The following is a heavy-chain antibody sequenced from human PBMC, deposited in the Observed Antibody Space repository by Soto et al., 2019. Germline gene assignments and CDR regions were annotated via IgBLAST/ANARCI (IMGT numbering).Heavy chain of an antibody. CDR1: GFTFSSYG. J-gene: IGHJ5*02. Sequence: QVQLVESGGGVVQPGRSLRLSCAASGFTFSSYGMHWVRQAPGKGLEWVAVIWYDGSNKYYADSVKGRFTISRDNSKNTLYLQMNSLRAEDTAVYYCASGGAVSTGITIFGAPIDPCGQGTLVTVSS. CDR3: ASGGAVSTGITIFGAPIDP. D-gene: IGHD3-3*01. V-gene: IGHV3-33*01. CDR2: IWYDGSNK.